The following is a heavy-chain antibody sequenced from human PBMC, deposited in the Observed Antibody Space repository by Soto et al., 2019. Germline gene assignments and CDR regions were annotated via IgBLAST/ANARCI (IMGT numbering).Heavy chain of an antibody. D-gene: IGHD3-10*01. J-gene: IGHJ4*02. CDR3: ARGCYITYDYGSGSPRTQHFVY. Sequence: LSETLSLTSAVYGGSFSGYYWSWIRQPPGKGLEWIGEINHSGSTNYNPSLKSRVTISVDTSKNQFSLKLSSVTAADRAVYYCARGCYITYDYGSGSPRTQHFVYRGQGTRVT. V-gene: IGHV4-34*01. CDR1: GGSFSGYY. CDR2: INHSGST.